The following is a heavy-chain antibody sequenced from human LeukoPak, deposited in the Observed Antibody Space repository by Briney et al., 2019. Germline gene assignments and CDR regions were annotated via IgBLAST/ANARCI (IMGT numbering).Heavy chain of an antibody. J-gene: IGHJ4*02. CDR2: ISGSGGST. V-gene: IGHV3-23*01. CDR3: AKYQGSRKYYFDY. CDR1: GFTFSNYA. D-gene: IGHD1-14*01. Sequence: GGSLRLSCAASGFTFSNYAMSWVRQAPGKGLEWVSAISGSGGSTYYADSVKGRFTISRDNSKNTLYLQMNSLRAEDTAVYYCAKYQGSRKYYFDYWGQGTLVTVSS.